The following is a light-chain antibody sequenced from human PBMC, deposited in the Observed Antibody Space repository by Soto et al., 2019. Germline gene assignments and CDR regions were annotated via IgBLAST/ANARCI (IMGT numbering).Light chain of an antibody. V-gene: IGLV1-40*01. CDR2: GNT. CDR3: QSYDISLRGYV. J-gene: IGLJ1*01. CDR1: RSNIGAGYD. Sequence: QSVLTQPPSVSGAPGQRVTISCTGGRSNIGAGYDVHWYQQLPGTAPKLLIYGNTDRPSGVPDRFSGSKSGTSASLAITGLQPEDEADYCCQSYDISLRGYVFGDGTKLTVL.